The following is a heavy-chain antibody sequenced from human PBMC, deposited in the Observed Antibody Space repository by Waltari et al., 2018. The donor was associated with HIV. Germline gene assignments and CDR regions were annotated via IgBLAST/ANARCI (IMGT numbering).Heavy chain of an antibody. Sequence: EVQLETTGGDLVLPGESLRLSCEVSVFSVLDNYITWIRQSPGSGLEWVSVLYFDGISHYSESVRGRFVVSRDSSKNTVFLHMNDLKLEDTALYFCTKGMKFYGPWGQGTQVTVSP. CDR2: LYFDGIS. D-gene: IGHD3-16*01. J-gene: IGHJ5*02. CDR1: VFSVLDNY. V-gene: IGHV3-53*05. CDR3: TKGMKFYGP.